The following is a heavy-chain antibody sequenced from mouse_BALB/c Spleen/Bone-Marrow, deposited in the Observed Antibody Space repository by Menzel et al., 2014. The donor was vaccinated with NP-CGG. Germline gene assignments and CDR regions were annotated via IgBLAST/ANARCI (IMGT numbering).Heavy chain of an antibody. D-gene: IGHD2-4*01. CDR3: ARFFYDYDGPWFAY. V-gene: IGHV1-4*01. CDR2: INPSSGYT. J-gene: IGHJ3*01. Sequence: VKLVESGAELARPGASVKMSCKASGYTFTSYTMHWVKQRPGQGLEWIGYINPSSGYTNYNQKFKDKATLTADKSSSTAYMQLSSLTSEDSAVHYCARFFYDYDGPWFAYWGQGTLVTVSA. CDR1: GYTFTSYT.